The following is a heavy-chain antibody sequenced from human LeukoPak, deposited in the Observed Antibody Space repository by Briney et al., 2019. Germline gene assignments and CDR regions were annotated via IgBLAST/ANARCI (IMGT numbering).Heavy chain of an antibody. CDR1: GGSISSSSSY. V-gene: IGHV4-39*07. D-gene: IGHD3-10*01. CDR3: ARGGGILWFGPDY. Sequence: PSETLSLTCTVSGGSISSSSSYWGWLRQPPGKGLEWIGIIYYSGSTYYNPSLKSRVTISVDTSKNQFSLKLSSVTAADTAVYYCARGGGILWFGPDYWGQGTLVTVSS. J-gene: IGHJ4*02. CDR2: IYYSGST.